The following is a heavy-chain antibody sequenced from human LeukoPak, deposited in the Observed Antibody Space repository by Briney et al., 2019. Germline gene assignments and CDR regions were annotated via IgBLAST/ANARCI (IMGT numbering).Heavy chain of an antibody. J-gene: IGHJ4*02. V-gene: IGHV1-69*04. Sequence: ASVKVSCKASGYTLTGYYTHWVRQAPGQGLEWMGRIIPILGIANYAQKFQGRVTITADKSTSTAYMELSSLRSEDTAVYYCARDDLDYYYYDSSGYSDYWGQGTLVTVSS. CDR3: ARDDLDYYYYDSSGYSDY. CDR1: GYTLTGYY. CDR2: IIPILGIA. D-gene: IGHD3-22*01.